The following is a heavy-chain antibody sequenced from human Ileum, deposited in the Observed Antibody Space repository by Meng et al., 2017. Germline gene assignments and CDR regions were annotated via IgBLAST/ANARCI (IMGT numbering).Heavy chain of an antibody. D-gene: IGHD2-8*01. CDR2: ISSSGSTI. CDR1: GFTFSDYY. J-gene: IGHJ6*02. V-gene: IGHV3-11*01. CDR3: ARVGGCTNGVCSYYYYYGMDV. Sequence: GGSLRLSCAASGFTFSDYYMSWIRQAPGKGLEWVSYISSSGSTIYYADSVKGRFTISRDNAKNSLYLQMNSLRAEDTAVYYCARVGGCTNGVCSYYYYYGMDVWGQGTTVTVSS.